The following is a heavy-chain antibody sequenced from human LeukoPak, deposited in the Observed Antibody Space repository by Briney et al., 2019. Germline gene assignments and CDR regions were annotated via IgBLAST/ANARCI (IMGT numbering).Heavy chain of an antibody. CDR2: ISYSGTT. CDR1: GGSISNYY. J-gene: IGHJ4*02. CDR3: ASLWGSGSGPPKYYFDH. V-gene: IGHV4-59*08. Sequence: PSETLSLTCSVSGGSISNYYWSWIRQPPGEGLEWFGYISYSGTTNYNPSLKSRVAMSMDTSKNQFSLELNSVTAADTAVYYCASLWGSGSGPPKYYFDHWGQGTPVTVSS. D-gene: IGHD5-12*01.